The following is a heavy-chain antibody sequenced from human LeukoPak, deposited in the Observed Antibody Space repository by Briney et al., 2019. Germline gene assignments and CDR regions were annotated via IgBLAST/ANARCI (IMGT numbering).Heavy chain of an antibody. CDR1: GGPISSYY. Sequence: SETLSLTCTVSGGPISSYYWSWIRQPPGKGLEWIGYIYYSGSTNYNPSLKSRVTITVDTSKNQFSLKLSSVTAADTAVYYCARKPGGVVGASFYYGMDVWGQGTTVTVSS. J-gene: IGHJ6*02. CDR2: IYYSGST. D-gene: IGHD2-15*01. V-gene: IGHV4-59*08. CDR3: ARKPGGVVGASFYYGMDV.